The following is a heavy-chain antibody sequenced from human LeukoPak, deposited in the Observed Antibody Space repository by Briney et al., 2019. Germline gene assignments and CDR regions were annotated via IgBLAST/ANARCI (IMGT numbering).Heavy chain of an antibody. CDR3: AKDRASGSYSGAFDI. CDR2: INTVGTT. D-gene: IGHD3-10*01. Sequence: GGSLRLSCAASGFTVSNNYMGWVRQAPAKGLEWVSVINTVGTTYYADSVRGRFTISRDNSKNPLYLQMNSLRAEDTAVFHCAKDRASGSYSGAFDIWGQGTMVTVSS. CDR1: GFTVSNNY. J-gene: IGHJ3*02. V-gene: IGHV3-66*01.